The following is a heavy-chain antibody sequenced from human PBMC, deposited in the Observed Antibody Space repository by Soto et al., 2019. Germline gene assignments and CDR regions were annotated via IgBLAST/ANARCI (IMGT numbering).Heavy chain of an antibody. J-gene: IGHJ4*02. CDR1: GFTFSSYA. D-gene: IGHD3-22*01. V-gene: IGHV3-23*01. CDR3: AELSDTIAVIVVVSNQSFDY. CDR2: ISGSGGST. Sequence: EVQLLESGGGLVQPGGSLRLSCAASGFTFSSYAMRWVRQAPGKGLEWVSAISGSGGSTYYADSVKGSFTISRDNSTNTLYLQMNNLRAEDTAVYYWAELSDTIAVIVVVSNQSFDYWGQGTLVTVSS.